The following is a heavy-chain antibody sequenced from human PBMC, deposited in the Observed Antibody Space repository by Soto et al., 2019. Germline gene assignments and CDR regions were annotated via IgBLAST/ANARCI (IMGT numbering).Heavy chain of an antibody. CDR1: GGSISSSSHY. V-gene: IGHV4-39*01. CDR3: ASAPPIDAAGTCYFPY. CDR2: IYYSVST. D-gene: IGHD6-13*01. J-gene: IGHJ1*01. Sequence: PSETLSLTCTVSGGSISSSSHYWGWIRQPPGKGLEWIGSIYYSVSTYYNPSLKSRVTISVDTSKNQFSLKLSSVTAADTAVYYCASAPPIDAAGTCYFPYWGQATLVTVS.